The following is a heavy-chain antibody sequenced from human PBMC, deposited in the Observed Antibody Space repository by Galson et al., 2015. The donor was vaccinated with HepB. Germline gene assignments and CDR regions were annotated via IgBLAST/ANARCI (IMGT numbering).Heavy chain of an antibody. D-gene: IGHD1-26*01. CDR2: INWNGGST. CDR3: ARDGYSGSYFDY. J-gene: IGHJ4*02. V-gene: IGHV3-20*04. CDR1: GFTFDDYG. Sequence: SLRLSCAASGFTFDDYGMSWVRQAPGKGLEWVSGINWNGGSTGYADSVKGRFTISRDNAKNSLYLQMNSLRAEDTALYYCARDGYSGSYFDYWGQGTLVTVSS.